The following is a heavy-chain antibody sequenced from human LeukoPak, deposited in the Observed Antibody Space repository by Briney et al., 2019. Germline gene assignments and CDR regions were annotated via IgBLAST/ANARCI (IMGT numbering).Heavy chain of an antibody. CDR1: GVSVSEYY. Sequence: SETLSLTCNVSGVSVSEYYWSWIRQPPGKGLEWIGYIYYNERTNYDPSFRSRVIILIDTSKNQFSLKLNSVTAADTAVYYCARSPQYFDRLLVGDSHYFFDFWGQGTLVTVSS. V-gene: IGHV4-59*02. CDR3: ARSPQYFDRLLVGDSHYFFDF. CDR2: IYYNERT. J-gene: IGHJ4*02. D-gene: IGHD3-9*01.